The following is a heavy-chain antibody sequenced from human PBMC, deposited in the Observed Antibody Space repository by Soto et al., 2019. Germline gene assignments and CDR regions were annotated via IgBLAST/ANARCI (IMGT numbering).Heavy chain of an antibody. Sequence: GASVKVSCKASGYSFTGHYMHWVRQAPGQGLEWMGWINPNSGGTSYAQKFQGRVTMTRDTSISTAYMELSRLTSGDTAVYYCAAVTGGVTLDYWGQGTLVTAPQ. V-gene: IGHV1-2*02. J-gene: IGHJ4*02. CDR2: INPNSGGT. CDR3: AAVTGGVTLDY. D-gene: IGHD6-19*01. CDR1: GYSFTGHY.